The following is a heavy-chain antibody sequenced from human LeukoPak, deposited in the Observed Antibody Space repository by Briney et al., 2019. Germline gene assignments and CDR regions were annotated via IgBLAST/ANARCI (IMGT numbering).Heavy chain of an antibody. CDR1: GFTFSSYA. V-gene: IGHV3-30*01. Sequence: GGSLRLSCAASGFTFSSYAMHWVRQAPGKGLEWVAVISYDGSNKYYADSVKAPFPISRDNSKNPLYLQMTSLRAEDTAVYYCARDNWYSSSWYWTGDWFDPWGQGTLVTVSS. D-gene: IGHD6-13*01. CDR3: ARDNWYSSSWYWTGDWFDP. CDR2: ISYDGSNK. J-gene: IGHJ5*02.